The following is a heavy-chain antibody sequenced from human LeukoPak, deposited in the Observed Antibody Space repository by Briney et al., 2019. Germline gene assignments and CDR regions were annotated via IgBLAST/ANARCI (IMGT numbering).Heavy chain of an antibody. CDR3: ARGRRIAAAGSLQY. Sequence: PSETLSLTCAVYGGSFSGYYWSWIRQPPGKGPEWIGEINHSGSTNYNPSLKSRVTISVDTSKNQFSLKLSSVTAADTAVYYCARGRRIAAAGSLQYWGQGTLVTVSS. D-gene: IGHD6-13*01. CDR2: INHSGST. V-gene: IGHV4-34*01. CDR1: GGSFSGYY. J-gene: IGHJ4*02.